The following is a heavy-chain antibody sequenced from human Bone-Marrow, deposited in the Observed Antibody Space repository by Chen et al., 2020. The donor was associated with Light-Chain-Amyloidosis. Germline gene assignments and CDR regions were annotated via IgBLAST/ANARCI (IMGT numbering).Heavy chain of an antibody. V-gene: IGHV3-23*01. D-gene: IGHD3-22*01. CDR2: ISGSGGST. CDR3: AKDRWDYYDSSGYYGYFDY. Sequence: EVQLLESGGGLVQPGGSLRLSCAAPGFTFSSYAMNWVRQAPGNGLEWVSAISGSGGSTYYADSVKGRFTISRDNSKNTLYLQMNSLRAEDTAVYYCAKDRWDYYDSSGYYGYFDYWGQGTLVTVSS. J-gene: IGHJ4*02. CDR1: GFTFSSYA.